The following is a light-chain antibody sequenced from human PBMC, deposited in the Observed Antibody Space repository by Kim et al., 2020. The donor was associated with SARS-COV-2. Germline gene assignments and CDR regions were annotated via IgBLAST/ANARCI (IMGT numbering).Light chain of an antibody. V-gene: IGKV1-27*01. Sequence: DIQMTHSPSSLSASVGDRVTITCRASQGISNHLAWYQQKPGKVPKLLIYAASTLQSGVPSRFSGSGSGTDFTLTISSLQPEDVATYYCQKYNSAPLTFGGGTKVYIK. CDR3: QKYNSAPLT. J-gene: IGKJ4*01. CDR1: QGISNH. CDR2: AAS.